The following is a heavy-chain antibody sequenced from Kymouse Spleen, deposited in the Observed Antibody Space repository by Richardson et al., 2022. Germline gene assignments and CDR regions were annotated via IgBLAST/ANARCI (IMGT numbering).Heavy chain of an antibody. D-gene: IGHD6-6*01. CDR1: GYTFTSYY. Sequence: QVQLVQSGAEVKKPGASVKVSCKASGYTFTSYYMHWVRQAPGQGLEWMGIINPSGGSTSYAQKFQGRVTMTRDTSTSTVYMELSSLRSEDTAVYYCAREEQLVNYYYYGMDVWGQGTTVTVSS. V-gene: IGHV1-46*03. CDR3: AREEQLVNYYYYGMDV. CDR2: INPSGGST. J-gene: IGHJ6*02.